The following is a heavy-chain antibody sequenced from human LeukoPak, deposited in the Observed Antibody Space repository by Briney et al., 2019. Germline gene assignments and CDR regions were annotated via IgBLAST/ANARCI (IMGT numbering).Heavy chain of an antibody. V-gene: IGHV3-30*02. D-gene: IGHD3-10*01. CDR3: AKDSLWFGELLYADFDY. CDR2: IRYDGSNK. CDR1: GFTFSSYC. Sequence: GGSLRLSCAASGFTFSSYCMHWVRQAPGKGLEWVAFIRYDGSNKYYADSVKGRFTISRDNSKNTLYLQMNSLRAEDTAVYYCAKDSLWFGELLYADFDYWGQGTLVTVSS. J-gene: IGHJ4*02.